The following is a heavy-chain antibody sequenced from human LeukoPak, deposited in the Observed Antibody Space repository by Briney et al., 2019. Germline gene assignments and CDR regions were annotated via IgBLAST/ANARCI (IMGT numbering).Heavy chain of an antibody. V-gene: IGHV4-39*01. CDR1: VGSIISSSCY. Sequence: PSEALSLSCTVSVGSIISSSCYWGWIRQPPGKGLEWIGCIYYSGGTYYNPPLKSRVTISVDTSKNQFSLKLSSVTAADTAVYYCARHLFCTNGVCYGHYYYGMDVWGQGTTVTVSS. D-gene: IGHD2-8*01. CDR2: IYYSGGT. CDR3: ARHLFCTNGVCYGHYYYGMDV. J-gene: IGHJ6*02.